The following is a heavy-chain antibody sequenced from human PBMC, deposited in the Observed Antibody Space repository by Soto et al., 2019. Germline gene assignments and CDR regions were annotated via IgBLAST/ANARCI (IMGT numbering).Heavy chain of an antibody. V-gene: IGHV4-31*03. D-gene: IGHD3-22*01. Sequence: LSLTCTVSGGSISSGGYYWSWIRQHPGKGLEWIGYIYYSGSTYYNPSLKSRVTISVDTSKNQFSLKLSSVTAADTAVYYCARDRAPYDSSGYYDAFDIWGQGTMVTVSS. CDR1: GGSISSGGYY. CDR2: IYYSGST. CDR3: ARDRAPYDSSGYYDAFDI. J-gene: IGHJ3*02.